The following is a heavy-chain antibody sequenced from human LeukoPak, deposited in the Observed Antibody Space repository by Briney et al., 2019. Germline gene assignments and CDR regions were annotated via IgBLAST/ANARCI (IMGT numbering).Heavy chain of an antibody. CDR3: ARDSTVLGVVYAIDY. J-gene: IGHJ4*02. D-gene: IGHD3-3*01. Sequence: ASVKVSCKASSYTFTSYGISWVRQAPGQGLEWMGWISGYNGNTNYAQKFQDRVIMTTDTSTSTAYMELRSLRSDDTAVYYCARDSTVLGVVYAIDYWGQGTLVTVSS. V-gene: IGHV1-18*01. CDR1: SYTFTSYG. CDR2: ISGYNGNT.